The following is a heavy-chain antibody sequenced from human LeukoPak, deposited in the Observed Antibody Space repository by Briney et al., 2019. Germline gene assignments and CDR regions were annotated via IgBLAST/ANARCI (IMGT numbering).Heavy chain of an antibody. J-gene: IGHJ4*02. D-gene: IGHD1-26*01. V-gene: IGHV1-18*01. Sequence: ASVEVSCKTSGYTFSNFGINWVRQAPGQGLEWMGWISGNNDNPNYGQEFQGRFTVTTDSSTSTAYMELRNLTFDDTAVYYCARDGTSADDYWGQGTLVTVSS. CDR2: ISGNNDNP. CDR3: ARDGTSADDY. CDR1: GYTFSNFG.